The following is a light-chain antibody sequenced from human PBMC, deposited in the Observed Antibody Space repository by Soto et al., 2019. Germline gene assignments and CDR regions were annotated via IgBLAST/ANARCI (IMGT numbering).Light chain of an antibody. Sequence: QVVVTQEPSLIVSPGGTVTLTCGSSTGAVTNGHYPYWFQQKPGQAPRTLIYDTTNRHSWTPARFSGSLLGGKAALTLSGAQPEDEAEYYCLLSYNGPYVFGTGTKVTV. CDR2: DTT. CDR1: TGAVTNGHY. J-gene: IGLJ1*01. V-gene: IGLV7-46*01. CDR3: LLSYNGPYV.